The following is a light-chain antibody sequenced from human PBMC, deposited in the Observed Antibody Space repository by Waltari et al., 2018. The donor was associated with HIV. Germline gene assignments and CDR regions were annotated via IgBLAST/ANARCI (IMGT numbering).Light chain of an antibody. CDR3: CSYAGNYSYV. Sequence: QSALTQPRSVSGSPGQSVTISCTGTSSDVGDSTYVSWYRQNPGKVTKLMIYDVSKRPSGVPDRFSGSRSGNTASLTISGLQAEDEADYFCCSYAGNYSYVFGSGSRVTVL. V-gene: IGLV2-11*01. J-gene: IGLJ1*01. CDR2: DVS. CDR1: SSDVGDSTY.